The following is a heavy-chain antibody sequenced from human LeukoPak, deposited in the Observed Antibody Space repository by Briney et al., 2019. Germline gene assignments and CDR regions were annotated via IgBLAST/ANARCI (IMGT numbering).Heavy chain of an antibody. CDR2: IYHSGST. CDR1: GGSISSSNW. Sequence: SETLSLTCAVSGGSISSSNWWSWVRQPPGKWLEWIGEIYHSGSTNYNPSLKSRDTISVDKSKNQFSLKLSSVTAADTAVYYCARLYNWNYALYYYYYMDVWGKGTTVTVSS. J-gene: IGHJ6*03. D-gene: IGHD1-7*01. V-gene: IGHV4-4*02. CDR3: ARLYNWNYALYYYYYMDV.